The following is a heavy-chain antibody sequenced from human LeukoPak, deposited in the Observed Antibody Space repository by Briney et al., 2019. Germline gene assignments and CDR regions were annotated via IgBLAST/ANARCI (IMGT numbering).Heavy chain of an antibody. J-gene: IGHJ4*02. CDR3: ARGQVRGYSGYAEFDY. CDR1: GGTFNSYA. D-gene: IGHD5-12*01. CDR2: IIPIFGTA. Sequence: SVKVSCKASGGTFNSYAINWVRQAPGQGLEWMGGIIPIFGTANYAQKFQGRVTITADESTSTAYMELSSLRSEDTAVYYCARGQVRGYSGYAEFDYWGQGTLVTVSS. V-gene: IGHV1-69*13.